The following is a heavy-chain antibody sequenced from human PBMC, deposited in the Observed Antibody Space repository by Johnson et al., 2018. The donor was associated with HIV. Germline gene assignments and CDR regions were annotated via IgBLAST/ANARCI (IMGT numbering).Heavy chain of an antibody. CDR2: LSYDGTNK. D-gene: IGHD5-12*01. CDR3: ASGDDDGF. Sequence: QMQLVESGGGVVQPGRSLRLSCAASGFTFSSYAMHWVRQAPGKGLEWVAVLSYDGTNKYYADSVKGRFTISRDNSRNTLYLQMNSLRPEDTAVYYCASGDDDGFWGRGTLVTVSS. V-gene: IGHV3-30-3*01. CDR1: GFTFSSYA. J-gene: IGHJ4*03.